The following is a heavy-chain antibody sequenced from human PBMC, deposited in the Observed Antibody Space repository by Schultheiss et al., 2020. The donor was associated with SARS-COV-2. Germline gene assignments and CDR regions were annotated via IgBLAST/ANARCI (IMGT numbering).Heavy chain of an antibody. CDR3: AKSREFYPSFDY. CDR1: GFIFSTSE. V-gene: IGHV3-23*01. D-gene: IGHD3-10*01. Sequence: GGSLRLSCAASGFIFSTSEMNWVRQAPGKGLEWVSAISGSGGSTYYADSVKGRFTISRDNAKNSLYLQMNSLRAEDTAVYYCAKSREFYPSFDYWGQGTLVTVSS. J-gene: IGHJ4*02. CDR2: ISGSGGST.